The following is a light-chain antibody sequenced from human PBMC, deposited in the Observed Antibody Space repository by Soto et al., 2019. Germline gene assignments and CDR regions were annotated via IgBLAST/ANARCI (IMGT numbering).Light chain of an antibody. CDR1: QSVSSSY. J-gene: IGKJ2*01. V-gene: IGKV3-20*01. CDR2: GAS. Sequence: EIVLTQSPGTLSLSPGERATLSCRASQSVSSSYLAWYQQKPGQAPRLLIYGASSRATGIPDRFSGSGSGTDFTFTISRLEPEDFAVYYCQQYGSPYTFGQGTKLEIK. CDR3: QQYGSPYT.